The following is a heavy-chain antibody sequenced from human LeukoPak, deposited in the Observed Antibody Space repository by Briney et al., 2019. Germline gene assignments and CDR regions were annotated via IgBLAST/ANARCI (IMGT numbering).Heavy chain of an antibody. J-gene: IGHJ4*02. CDR3: ARTILYYQLVNQPAFWYYFDY. CDR1: GYTLTELS. CDR2: FDPEDGET. D-gene: IGHD2-8*01. V-gene: IGHV1-24*01. Sequence: ASVKVSCKVSGYTLTELSMHWVRQAPGKGLERKGGFDPEDGETIYAQKFEGRVAMTEDTSTDTAYMELSSLRSEDTAVYYCARTILYYQLVNQPAFWYYFDYWGQGTLVTVSS.